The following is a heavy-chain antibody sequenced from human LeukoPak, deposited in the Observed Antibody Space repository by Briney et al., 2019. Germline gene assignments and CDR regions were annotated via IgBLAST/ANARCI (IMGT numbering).Heavy chain of an antibody. D-gene: IGHD3-3*01. CDR1: GFTFSSYS. CDR2: ISSSSSYI. CDR3: ARVVTDFWSLKGPMDV. Sequence: PGGSLRLSCAASGFTFSSYSMNWVRQAPGKGLEWVSSISSSSSYIYYADSVKGRFTISRDNAKNSLYLQMNSLRAEDTAVYYCARVVTDFWSLKGPMDVWGKGTTVTVSS. V-gene: IGHV3-21*01. J-gene: IGHJ6*03.